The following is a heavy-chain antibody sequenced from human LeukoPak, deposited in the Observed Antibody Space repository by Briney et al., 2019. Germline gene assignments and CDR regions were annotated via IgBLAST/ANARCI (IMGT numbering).Heavy chain of an antibody. CDR1: GGSLSSYY. D-gene: IGHD6-13*01. Sequence: SETLSLTCTVSGGSLSSYYWSWIRQPPGKGLEWIGYIYYSGSTNYNPSLKSRVTISVDTSKKQFSLKLSSVTAADTAVYYCATTLFGGIAAAGTGAFDIWGQGTMVTVSS. CDR2: IYYSGST. J-gene: IGHJ3*02. V-gene: IGHV4-59*01. CDR3: ATTLFGGIAAAGTGAFDI.